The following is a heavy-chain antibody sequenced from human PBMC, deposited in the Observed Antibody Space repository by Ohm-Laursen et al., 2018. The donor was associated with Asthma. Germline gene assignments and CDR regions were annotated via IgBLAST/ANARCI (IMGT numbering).Heavy chain of an antibody. V-gene: IGHV1-18*04. Sequence: SVKVSCKASGYTFTSYGISWVRQAPGQGLEWMGWISAYNGNTNYAQKLQGRVTMTTDTSTSTAYMELRSLRSDDTAVYYCARVAVRTSQWELRYWGQGTLVTVSS. J-gene: IGHJ4*02. D-gene: IGHD1-26*01. CDR3: ARVAVRTSQWELRY. CDR2: ISAYNGNT. CDR1: GYTFTSYG.